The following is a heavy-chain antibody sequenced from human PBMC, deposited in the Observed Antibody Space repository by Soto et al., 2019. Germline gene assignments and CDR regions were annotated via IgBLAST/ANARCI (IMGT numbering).Heavy chain of an antibody. CDR1: GFTFSNAW. CDR2: IKSKTDGGTT. CDR3: TTEVGIAVAGSGDY. Sequence: EVQLVESGGGLVKPGGSLRLSCAASGFTFSNAWMNWVRQAPGKGLEWVGRIKSKTDGGTTDYAAPVKGRFTISRDDSKNTLYLQMNSLKTEDTAVCYCTTEVGIAVAGSGDYWGQGTLVTVSS. J-gene: IGHJ4*02. D-gene: IGHD6-19*01. V-gene: IGHV3-15*07.